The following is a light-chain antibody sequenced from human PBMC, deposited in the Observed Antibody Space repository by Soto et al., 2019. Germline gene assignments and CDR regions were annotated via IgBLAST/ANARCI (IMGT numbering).Light chain of an antibody. V-gene: IGKV3-20*01. J-gene: IGKJ4*01. Sequence: EIVLPHSPGTLSFAPLERATLSLRSIHIVSNNYLAWYQQKPGQAPRLLIYGASSRATGIPDRFIGSGSGTDFTLTISRLEPEDFAVYHCQQYGTSSLTFGGGTKVDLK. CDR3: QQYGTSSLT. CDR1: HIVSNNY. CDR2: GAS.